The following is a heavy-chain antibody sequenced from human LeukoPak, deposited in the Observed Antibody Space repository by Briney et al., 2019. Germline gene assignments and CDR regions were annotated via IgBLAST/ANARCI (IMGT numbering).Heavy chain of an antibody. CDR3: AKDPLDCSGGSCYSYYFDY. V-gene: IGHV3-23*01. D-gene: IGHD2-15*01. Sequence: GGSLRLSCAASGFTFGSYAMSWVRQAPGKGLEWVSAISGSGGSTYYADSVKGRFTISRDNSKNTLYLQMNSLRAEDTAVYYCAKDPLDCSGGSCYSYYFDYWGQGTLVTVSS. CDR2: ISGSGGST. CDR1: GFTFGSYA. J-gene: IGHJ4*02.